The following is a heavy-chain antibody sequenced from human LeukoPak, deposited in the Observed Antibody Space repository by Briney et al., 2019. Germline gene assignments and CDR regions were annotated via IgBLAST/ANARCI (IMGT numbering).Heavy chain of an antibody. D-gene: IGHD3/OR15-3a*01. J-gene: IGHJ4*02. CDR2: INPEGITS. CDR1: GFTFNTYW. V-gene: IGHV3-74*01. Sequence: GVSLGLSCAASGFTFNTYWMHWVRQAPGKGLVWVSDINPEGITSNYADSVRGRFTISRDNAQNTLYLQMDGLRAEDTGIYYCVFFYTGLKIPYWGQGALVTVS. CDR3: VFFYTGLKIPY.